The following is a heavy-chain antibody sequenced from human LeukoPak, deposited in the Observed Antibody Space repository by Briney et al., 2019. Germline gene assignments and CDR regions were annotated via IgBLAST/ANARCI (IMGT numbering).Heavy chain of an antibody. J-gene: IGHJ4*02. CDR1: GGSISSYY. CDR2: IYYSGST. V-gene: IGHV4-59*01. D-gene: IGHD1-1*01. CDR3: ASSTGAHFDY. Sequence: SETRSLTCTVSGGSISSYYWSWIRQPPGKGLEWIGYIYYSGSTNYNPSLKSRVTISVDTSKNQFSLKLSSVTAADTAVYYCASSTGAHFDYWGQGTLVTVSS.